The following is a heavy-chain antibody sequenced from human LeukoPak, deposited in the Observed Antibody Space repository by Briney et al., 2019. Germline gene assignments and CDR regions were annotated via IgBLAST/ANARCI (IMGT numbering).Heavy chain of an antibody. CDR1: GYTFTDYY. Sequence: GASVKVSCKASGYTFTDYYMHWVQQAPGKGLEWMGRVDPEDGETIYAEKFQGRVTITADTSTDTAYMELSSLRSEDTAVYYCATGPWDTLTAPCYWGQGTLVTVSS. CDR2: VDPEDGET. V-gene: IGHV1-69-2*01. D-gene: IGHD1-26*01. CDR3: ATGPWDTLTAPCY. J-gene: IGHJ4*02.